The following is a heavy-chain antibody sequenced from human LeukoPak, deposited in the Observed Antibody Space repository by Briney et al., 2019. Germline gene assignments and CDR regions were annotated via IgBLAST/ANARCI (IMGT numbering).Heavy chain of an antibody. CDR1: GYFISTISSSYY. J-gene: IGHJ4*02. V-gene: IGHV4-38-2*01. Sequence: SETLSLTCAVSGYFISTISSSYYWGWIRQPPGKGLEWIGSIHHGVNGYYNPSLKGRLTISVDTSKNQFSLKLSSLTAADTATYYCARQTFDSGSLFYTYWGQGTPVTVSS. CDR3: ARQTFDSGSLFYTY. D-gene: IGHD3-10*01. CDR2: IHHGVNG.